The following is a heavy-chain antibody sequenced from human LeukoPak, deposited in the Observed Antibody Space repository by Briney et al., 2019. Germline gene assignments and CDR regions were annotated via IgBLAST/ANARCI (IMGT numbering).Heavy chain of an antibody. V-gene: IGHV3-23*01. CDR3: AKDRGPYSGYDSFFDY. D-gene: IGHD5-12*01. Sequence: GGSLRLSCAASGFIFSSYAMSWVRQAPGKGLEWFSGISGSGGNTYYADSVKGRFTISRDNSKNTLYLQMNSLRAEDTAVYSCAKDRGPYSGYDSFFDYWGQGTLVTVSS. CDR1: GFIFSSYA. CDR2: ISGSGGNT. J-gene: IGHJ4*02.